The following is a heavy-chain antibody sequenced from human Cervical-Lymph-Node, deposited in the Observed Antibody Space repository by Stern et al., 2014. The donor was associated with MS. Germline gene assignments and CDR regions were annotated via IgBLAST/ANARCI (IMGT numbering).Heavy chain of an antibody. D-gene: IGHD3-10*01. CDR1: GGSISSSNYY. CDR2: IYYSGST. V-gene: IGHV4-39*01. Sequence: VQLVESGPGLVKPSETLSLTCNVSGGSISSSNYYWAWMRQPPGKGLEWIGSIYYSGSTYYDPSLKSRVTIFVDTSQNQFSLRLSSVTAADTALYYCARTGTAGSFDYWGQGALVTVSS. J-gene: IGHJ4*02. CDR3: ARTGTAGSFDY.